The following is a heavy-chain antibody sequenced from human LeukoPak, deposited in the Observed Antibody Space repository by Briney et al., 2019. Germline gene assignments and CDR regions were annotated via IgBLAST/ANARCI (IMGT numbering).Heavy chain of an antibody. D-gene: IGHD3-10*01. CDR2: IYYSGST. V-gene: IGHV4-39*02. CDR1: GGSISSSSYY. J-gene: IGHJ3*02. Sequence: SETLSLTCTVSGGSISSSSYYWGWIRQPPGKGLEWIGSIYYSGSTYYNPSLKSRVTISVDTSKNQFSLKLSSVTAADTAVYYCARDWELYAFDIWGQGTMVTVSS. CDR3: ARDWELYAFDI.